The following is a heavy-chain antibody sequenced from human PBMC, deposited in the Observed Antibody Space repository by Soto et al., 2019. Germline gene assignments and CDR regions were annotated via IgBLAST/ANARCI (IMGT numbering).Heavy chain of an antibody. CDR1: FYTLTVYG. CDR3: ERANSGDFWSRYSHYYFDY. Sequence: ASVXVAFKASFYTLTVYGISFFLQAPGQGLEWIGWISAYSGKTNYAQMLQGRLTMTTDSSTTTAYMELRSLRSDDTAVYYCERANSGDFWSRYSHYYFDYWGQGTLVTVSS. V-gene: IGHV1-18*01. J-gene: IGHJ4*02. CDR2: ISAYSGKT. D-gene: IGHD3-3*01.